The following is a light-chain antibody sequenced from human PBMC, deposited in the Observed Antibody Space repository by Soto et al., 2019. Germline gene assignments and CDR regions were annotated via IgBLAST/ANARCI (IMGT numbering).Light chain of an antibody. CDR2: GNS. CDR1: SSNIGAGYD. J-gene: IGLJ3*02. Sequence: QSVLTQPPSVSGAPGQRVTISCTGSSSNIGAGYDVHWYQQLPGTAPKLLIYGNSNRPSGVPDRFSGSKSVTSASLAITGLQAEDEADCYCQSYDSSLSGSKVFGGGTKLTVL. V-gene: IGLV1-40*01. CDR3: QSYDSSLSGSKV.